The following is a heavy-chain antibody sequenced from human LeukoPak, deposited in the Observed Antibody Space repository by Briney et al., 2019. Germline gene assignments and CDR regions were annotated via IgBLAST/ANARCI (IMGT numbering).Heavy chain of an antibody. Sequence: GGSLRLSCAASGFTFSSYAMHWVRQAPGKGPEWVANINQDGSSIYFVDSVKGRFTISRDNAKNSLYLQMNSLRDEDTAVYYCANLGPPGRDHYLESWGQGTLVTVSS. J-gene: IGHJ4*02. V-gene: IGHV3-7*01. CDR1: GFTFSSYA. CDR2: INQDGSSI. D-gene: IGHD5-24*01. CDR3: ANLGPPGRDHYLES.